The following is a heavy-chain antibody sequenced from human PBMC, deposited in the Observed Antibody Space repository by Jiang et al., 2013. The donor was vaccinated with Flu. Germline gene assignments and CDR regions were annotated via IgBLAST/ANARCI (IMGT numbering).Heavy chain of an antibody. D-gene: IGHD1-26*01. Sequence: PGLVKPSETLSLTCTVSGGSISSSSYYWSWIRQPAGKGLEWIGRIYTSGSTNYNPSLKSRVTISVDTSKNQFSLKLSSVTAADTAVYYCARDFARPPVGAILYYYGMDVWGQGTTVTVSS. V-gene: IGHV4-61*02. CDR1: GGSISSSSYY. CDR3: ARDFARPPVGAILYYYGMDV. CDR2: IYTSGST. J-gene: IGHJ6*02.